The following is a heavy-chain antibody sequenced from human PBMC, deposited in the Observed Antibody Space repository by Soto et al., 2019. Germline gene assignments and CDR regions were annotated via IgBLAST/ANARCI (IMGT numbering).Heavy chain of an antibody. CDR3: ARIPAPDNCSMTTVTTVWFDP. Sequence: EVQLVESGGGLVQPGGSLRLSCAASGFTFSSYSMNWVRQAPGKGLEWVSYISSSSSTIYYADSVKGRFTISRDNAKNSLYLQMNSLRDDDTAVYYCARIPAPDNCSMTTVTTVWFDPWGQGTLVTVSS. D-gene: IGHD4-17*01. CDR1: GFTFSSYS. CDR2: ISSSSSTI. V-gene: IGHV3-48*02. J-gene: IGHJ5*02.